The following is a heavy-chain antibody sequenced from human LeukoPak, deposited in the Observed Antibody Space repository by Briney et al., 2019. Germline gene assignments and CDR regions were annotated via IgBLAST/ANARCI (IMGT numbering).Heavy chain of an antibody. CDR1: GFTFSNAW. J-gene: IGHJ4*02. CDR2: IKSKTDGGTT. V-gene: IGHV3-15*01. D-gene: IGHD3-10*01. Sequence: GGSLRLSCAASGFTFSNAWMSWVRQAPGKGLEWVGRIKSKTDGGTTDYAAPVKGRFTISRDDSKNTLYLQMNSLKTEDTAVYYCTTGTAMVRGETIYYFDYWGQGTLVTVSS. CDR3: TTGTAMVRGETIYYFDY.